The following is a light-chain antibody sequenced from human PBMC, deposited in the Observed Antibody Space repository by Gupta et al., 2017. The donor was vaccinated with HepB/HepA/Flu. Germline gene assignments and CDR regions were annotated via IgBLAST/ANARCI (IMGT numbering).Light chain of an antibody. CDR2: GSF. Sequence: ETVMTQSPATLSVSPGERATLSCRASQTISTNLAWYQKKPGQAPRLLIYGSFTRATGIPARFSGSGSGTEFTLTMSSLQSEDFAVYFCQQYNNWPLTFGGGTKVEIK. CDR1: QTISTN. J-gene: IGKJ4*01. CDR3: QQYNNWPLT. V-gene: IGKV3-15*01.